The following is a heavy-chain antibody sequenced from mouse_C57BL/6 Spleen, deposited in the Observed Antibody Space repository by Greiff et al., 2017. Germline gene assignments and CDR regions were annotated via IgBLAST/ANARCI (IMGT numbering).Heavy chain of an antibody. V-gene: IGHV1-81*01. CDR3: ARYYGSSRYYAMDY. CDR2: IYPRSGNT. Sequence: VQLKESGAELARPGASVKLSCKASGYTFTSYGISWVKQRTGQGLEWIGEIYPRSGNTYYNEKFKGKATLTADKSSSTAYMELRSLTSEDSAVYFCARYYGSSRYYAMDYWGQGTSVTVSS. D-gene: IGHD1-1*01. J-gene: IGHJ4*01. CDR1: GYTFTSYG.